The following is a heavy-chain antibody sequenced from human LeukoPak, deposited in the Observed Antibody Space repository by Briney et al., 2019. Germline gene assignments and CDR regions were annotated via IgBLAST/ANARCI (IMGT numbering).Heavy chain of an antibody. CDR1: GGSISRGGYS. D-gene: IGHD1-26*01. V-gene: IGHV4-61*08. CDR2: IYYSGST. J-gene: IGHJ1*01. CDR3: AGSLEVVGATTVYFQH. Sequence: SQTLPLTCAVSGGSISRGGYSGSWIRQPPGKGLEGFGYIYYSGSTNYNPSLKSRVTISVDTSKNQFSLKLSSVTAADTAVYYCAGSLEVVGATTVYFQHWGQGTLVTVSS.